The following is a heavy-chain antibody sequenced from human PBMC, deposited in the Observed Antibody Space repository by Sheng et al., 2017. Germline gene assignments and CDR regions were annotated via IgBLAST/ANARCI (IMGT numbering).Heavy chain of an antibody. D-gene: IGHD3-22*01. CDR3: AGGRDGSGYPFDY. CDR2: INPSGDST. V-gene: IGHV1-46*01. J-gene: IGHJ4*02. CDR1: GYTFTSYY. Sequence: QVQLVQSGAEVKEPGASVKVSCKASGYTFTSYYIHWVRQAPGHGLEWMGMINPSGDSTSYAQKFQGRVTMTRDTSTSTVYMELSSLRSEDTAVYFCAGGRDGSGYPFDYWGQGSRGHRLL.